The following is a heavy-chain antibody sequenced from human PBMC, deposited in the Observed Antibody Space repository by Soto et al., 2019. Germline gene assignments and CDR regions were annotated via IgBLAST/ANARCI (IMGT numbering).Heavy chain of an antibody. CDR3: RQASSSSWAEAAYFDY. CDR2: ISSSSSTI. V-gene: IGHV3-48*01. CDR1: GFTFSSYS. Sequence: PGGSMRLSCAASGFTFSSYSMNWVRQAPGKGLEWVSYISSSSSTIYYADSVKGRFTISRDNAKNTLYLQMNSLRAEDTAVYYCRQASSSSWAEAAYFDYWGQGTLVTVSS. J-gene: IGHJ4*02. D-gene: IGHD6-13*01.